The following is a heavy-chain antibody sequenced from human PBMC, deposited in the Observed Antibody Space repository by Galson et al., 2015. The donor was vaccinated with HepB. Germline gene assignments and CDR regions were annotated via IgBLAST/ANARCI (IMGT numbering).Heavy chain of an antibody. CDR2: INHSGST. J-gene: IGHJ4*02. CDR3: ARGREGFGELLLDY. CDR1: GGSFSGYY. Sequence: ETLSLTCAVYGGSFSGYYWSWIRQPPGKGLEWIGEINHSGSTNYNPSLKSRVTISVDTSKNQFSLKLSSVTAADTAVYYCARGREGFGELLLDYWGQGTLVTVSS. V-gene: IGHV4-34*01. D-gene: IGHD3-10*01.